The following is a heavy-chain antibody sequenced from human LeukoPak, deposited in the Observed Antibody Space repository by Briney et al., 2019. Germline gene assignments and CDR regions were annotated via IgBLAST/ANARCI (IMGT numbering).Heavy chain of an antibody. CDR2: IFHSGST. CDR3: AGQWASYFDY. V-gene: IGHV4-59*01. Sequence: SETLSLTCTVSGGSMSSYYWSWIRQPPGRGLEWIGYIFHSGSTKYNPSLKSRVTLSVDTSTNQFSLKLSSVTAADTAVYYCAGQWASYFDYWGQGTLVTVSS. D-gene: IGHD1-26*01. J-gene: IGHJ4*02. CDR1: GGSMSSYY.